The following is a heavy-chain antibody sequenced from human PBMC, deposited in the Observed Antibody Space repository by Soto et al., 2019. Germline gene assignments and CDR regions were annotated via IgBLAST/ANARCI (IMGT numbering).Heavy chain of an antibody. CDR1: GGSISSGDYY. CDR2: IYYSGST. CDR3: ASMVRGVSRFDY. J-gene: IGHJ4*02. D-gene: IGHD3-10*01. V-gene: IGHV4-30-4*01. Sequence: SETLSLTCTVSGGSISSGDYYWSWIRQPPGKGLEWIGYIYYSGSTYYNPSLKSRVTISVDTSKNQFSLKLSSVTAADTAVYYCASMVRGVSRFDYWGQGTLVTVSS.